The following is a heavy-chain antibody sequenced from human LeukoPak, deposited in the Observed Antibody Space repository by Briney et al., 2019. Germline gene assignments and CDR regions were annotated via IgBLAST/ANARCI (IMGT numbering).Heavy chain of an antibody. CDR2: ISSSGSTI. Sequence: GGSLRLSCAASGFTVSSHYMTWVRQAPGKGLEWVSYISSSGSTIYYADSVKGRFTISRDNAKNSLDLQMNSLRAEDTAVYYCARESRVDSSGYYYRAYWGQGTLVTVSS. D-gene: IGHD3-22*01. J-gene: IGHJ4*02. CDR3: ARESRVDSSGYYYRAY. V-gene: IGHV3-48*03. CDR1: GFTVSSHY.